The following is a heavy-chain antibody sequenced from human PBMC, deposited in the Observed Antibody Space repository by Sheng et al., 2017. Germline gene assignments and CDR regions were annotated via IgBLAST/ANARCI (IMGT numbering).Heavy chain of an antibody. CDR1: GYTFTGYY. D-gene: IGHD3-3*01. V-gene: IGHV1-2*02. CDR3: ARTGGWGYDFWSGYCFDY. Sequence: QVQLVQSGAEVKKPGASVKVSCKASGYTFTGYYMHWVRQAPGQGLEWMGWINPNSGGTNYAQKFQGRVTMTRDTSISTAYMELSRLRSDDTAVYYCARTGGWGYDFWSGYCFDYWGREPWSPSPQ. CDR2: INPNSGGT. J-gene: IGHJ4*02.